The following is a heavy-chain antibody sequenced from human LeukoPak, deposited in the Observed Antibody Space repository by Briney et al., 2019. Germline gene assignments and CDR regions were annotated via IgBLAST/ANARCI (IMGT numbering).Heavy chain of an antibody. Sequence: GRSLRLSCAASGFTFRSFVMHWVRQAPGKGLEWVAAISYEDGSNQYYADSVKGRFTISRDNSKYTVYLEMNSLGVADTRRYYCSKERPEEYYGSGSYFDYWGQGTLVTVSS. J-gene: IGHJ4*02. V-gene: IGHV3-30*04. CDR3: SKERPEEYYGSGSYFDY. D-gene: IGHD3-10*01. CDR1: GFTFRSFV. CDR2: ISYEDGSNQ.